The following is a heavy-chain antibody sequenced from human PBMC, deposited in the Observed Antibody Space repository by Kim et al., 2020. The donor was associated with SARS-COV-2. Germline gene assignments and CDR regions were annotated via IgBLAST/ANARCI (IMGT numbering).Heavy chain of an antibody. V-gene: IGHV3-13*01. CDR3: ARGVVEQWLVGGNYYYYYYMDV. CDR2: IGTAGDT. CDR1: GFTFSSYD. J-gene: IGHJ6*03. D-gene: IGHD6-19*01. Sequence: GGSLRLSCAASGFTFSSYDMHWVRQATGKGLEWVSAIGTAGDTYYPGSVKGRFTISRENAKNSLYLQMNSLRAGDTAVYYCARGVVEQWLVGGNYYYYYYMDVRGKGTTVTVSS.